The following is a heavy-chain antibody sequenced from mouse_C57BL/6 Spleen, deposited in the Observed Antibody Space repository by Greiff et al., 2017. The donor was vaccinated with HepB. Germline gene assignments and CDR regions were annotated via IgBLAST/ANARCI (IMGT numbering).Heavy chain of an antibody. D-gene: IGHD1-1*01. CDR2: ILPGSGST. J-gene: IGHJ3*01. CDR1: GYTFTGYW. V-gene: IGHV1-9*01. CDR3: TREGITTVVATDWFAY. Sequence: QVQLQQSGAELMKPGASVKLSCKATGYTFTGYWIEWVKQRPGHGLEWIGEILPGSGSTNYNEKFKGKATFTADTSSNTAYMQLSSLTTEDSAIYYCTREGITTVVATDWFAYWGQGTLVTVSA.